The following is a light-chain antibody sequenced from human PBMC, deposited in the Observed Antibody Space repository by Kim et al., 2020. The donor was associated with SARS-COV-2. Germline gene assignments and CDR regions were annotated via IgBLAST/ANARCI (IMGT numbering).Light chain of an antibody. J-gene: IGLJ2*01. Sequence: SYELTQPPSVSVSPGQTASITCSGDKLGDKYACWYQQKPGQSPVVVIYQDSKRPSGIPERFSGSNSGNTATLTISGTQAMDEADYYCQAWDSSTDVFGGG. CDR2: QDS. CDR3: QAWDSSTDV. V-gene: IGLV3-1*01. CDR1: KLGDKY.